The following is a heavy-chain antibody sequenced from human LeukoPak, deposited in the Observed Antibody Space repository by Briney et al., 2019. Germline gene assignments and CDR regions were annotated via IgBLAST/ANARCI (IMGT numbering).Heavy chain of an antibody. CDR3: ARGPYYYDSSGYYH. J-gene: IGHJ5*02. V-gene: IGHV4-59*01. D-gene: IGHD3-22*01. Sequence: SETLSLTCTVSGGSISSYYWSWIRQPPGKGLEWIGYIYYSGSTNYNPSLKSRVTISVDTSKNQFSLKLSSVTAADTAVYYCARGPYYYDSSGYYHWGQGTLVTVSS. CDR2: IYYSGST. CDR1: GGSISSYY.